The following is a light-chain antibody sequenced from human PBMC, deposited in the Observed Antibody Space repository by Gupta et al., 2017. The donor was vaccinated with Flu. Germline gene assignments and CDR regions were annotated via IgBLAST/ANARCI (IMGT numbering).Light chain of an antibody. Sequence: QSALTQPRSVSGTPGQSVTISCTGTSGDVGAFKSVSWYQQHPDRAPKFVMYDVTQRPSGAPDRFSGSMSGNTASLTISGLQAEDEADYYCWSYAGNYNWVFGTGTKVTVL. CDR3: WSYAGNYNWV. V-gene: IGLV2-11*01. CDR2: DVT. J-gene: IGLJ1*01. CDR1: SGDVGAFKS.